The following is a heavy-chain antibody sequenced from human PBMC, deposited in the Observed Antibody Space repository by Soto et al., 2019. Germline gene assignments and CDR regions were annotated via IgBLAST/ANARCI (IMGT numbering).Heavy chain of an antibody. CDR3: ARGVVLPPTTPIRGCFDP. V-gene: IGHV4-39*01. D-gene: IGHD2-2*02. CDR1: GASISIDEYH. J-gene: IGHJ5*02. CDR2: VKSSGA. Sequence: SETLSLTCTVSGASISIDEYHWGWIRQPPGKGLEWIGSVKSSGAYYNPSLRSRITVSVDTSNNQFSLNLRSVTAADTAIYYCARGVVLPPTTPIRGCFDPWGQGTLVTVSS.